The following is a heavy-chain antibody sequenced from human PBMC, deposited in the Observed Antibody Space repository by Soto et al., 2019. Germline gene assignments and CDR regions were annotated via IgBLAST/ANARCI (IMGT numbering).Heavy chain of an antibody. V-gene: IGHV4-39*01. CDR3: ARHPSPRPVSSNWFDP. J-gene: IGHJ5*02. CDR2: IYYSGST. Sequence: SETLSLTCTVSVGSISSSSYYWGWILQPPGKGLEWIGSIYYSGSTYYNPSLKSRVTISVDTSKNQFSLKLSSVTAADTAVYYCARHPSPRPVSSNWFDPWGQGTLVTVSS. CDR1: VGSISSSSYY. D-gene: IGHD2-2*01.